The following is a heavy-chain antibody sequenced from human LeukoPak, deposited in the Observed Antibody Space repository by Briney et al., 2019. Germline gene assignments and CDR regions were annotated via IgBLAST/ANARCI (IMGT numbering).Heavy chain of an antibody. V-gene: IGHV4-34*01. CDR3: ARGTYNWNDVGVARYNWFDP. Sequence: SETLSLTCAVYGGLFSGYYWSWIRQPPGKGLEWIGEVNHSESTNYNPCLKSRVTISVDTSKNQFSLKLSSVTAADTAVYYCARGTYNWNDVGVARYNWFDPWGQGTLVTVSS. D-gene: IGHD1-20*01. CDR1: GGLFSGYY. J-gene: IGHJ5*02. CDR2: VNHSEST.